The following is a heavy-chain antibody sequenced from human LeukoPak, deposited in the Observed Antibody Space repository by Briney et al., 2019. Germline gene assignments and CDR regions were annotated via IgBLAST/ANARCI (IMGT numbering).Heavy chain of an antibody. V-gene: IGHV3-21*01. D-gene: IGHD1-26*01. J-gene: IGHJ6*02. CDR2: ISSSSSYI. Sequence: PGGSLRLSCAASGFTFSSYSMNWVRQAPGKGLEWVSSISSSSSYIYYADSVKGRFTISRDNAKNSLYLQMNSLRAEDTAVYYCARVRGATTFDYYYYGMDVWGQGTTVTVPS. CDR1: GFTFSSYS. CDR3: ARVRGATTFDYYYYGMDV.